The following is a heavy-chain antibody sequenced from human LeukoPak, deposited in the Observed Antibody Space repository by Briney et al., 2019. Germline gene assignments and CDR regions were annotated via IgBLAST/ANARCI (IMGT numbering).Heavy chain of an antibody. CDR3: ARLLGVRDAFDI. J-gene: IGHJ3*02. CDR1: GYTFTGYY. Sequence: ASVKVSCKASGYTFTGYYMHWVRQAPGQGLEWMGWINPNSGGTNYAQKFQGRVTMTRDTSISTAYMELSRLRSDDTAVYYCARLLGVRDAFDIWGQGTMVTVSS. V-gene: IGHV1-2*02. D-gene: IGHD2-21*01. CDR2: INPNSGGT.